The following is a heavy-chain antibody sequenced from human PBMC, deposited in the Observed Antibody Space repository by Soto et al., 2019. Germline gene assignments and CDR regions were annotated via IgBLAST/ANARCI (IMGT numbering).Heavy chain of an antibody. D-gene: IGHD6-13*01. J-gene: IGHJ4*02. Sequence: PGESLKISGKGSGYSFSTYWIGWVRQKPGEGLEWMGIIYPGDSDTRYGRSFQGQVTISADKSISTVYLQWSSLKASDTAVYYCARGFPGYHSSWPDWGQGTLVTVS. CDR3: ARGFPGYHSSWPD. CDR1: GYSFSTYW. V-gene: IGHV5-51*01. CDR2: IYPGDSDT.